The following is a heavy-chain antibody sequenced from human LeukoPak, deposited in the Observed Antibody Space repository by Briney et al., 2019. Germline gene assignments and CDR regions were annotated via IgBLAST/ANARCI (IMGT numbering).Heavy chain of an antibody. D-gene: IGHD3-22*01. J-gene: IGHJ4*02. V-gene: IGHV1-2*02. CDR1: GYTFTGYY. Sequence: GASVKVSCKASGYTFTGYYMHWVRQAPGQGLEWMGWINPNSGGTNYAQKFQGRVTMTRDTSISTAYMELRSLRSDDTAVYYCARRYYDSSGCFDYWGQGTLVTVSS. CDR2: INPNSGGT. CDR3: ARRYYDSSGCFDY.